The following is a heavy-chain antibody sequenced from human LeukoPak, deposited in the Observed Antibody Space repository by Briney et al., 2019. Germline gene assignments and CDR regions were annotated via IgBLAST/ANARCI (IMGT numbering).Heavy chain of an antibody. CDR2: IKQDGSEK. J-gene: IGHJ4*02. Sequence: GGSLRLSCAASGFTINMYWMSWVRQAPGKGLEWVANIKQDGSEKYYVDSVKGRFTISRDNAKNSLYLQMNSLRAEDTAVYYCARGLVGGYFDYWGQGTLVTVSS. D-gene: IGHD1-26*01. CDR1: GFTINMYW. CDR3: ARGLVGGYFDY. V-gene: IGHV3-7*01.